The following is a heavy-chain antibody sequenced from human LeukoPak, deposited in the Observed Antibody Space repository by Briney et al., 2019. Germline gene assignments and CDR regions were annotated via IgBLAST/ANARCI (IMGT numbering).Heavy chain of an antibody. D-gene: IGHD5-12*01. V-gene: IGHV1-18*01. CDR2: ISAYNGNT. Sequence: ASVKVSCKASGGTFSSYAISWVRQAPGQGLEWMGWISAYNGNTNYAQKLQGRVTMTTDTSTSTAYMELRSLRSDDTAVYYCARWREVATIPVDYWGQGTLVTVSS. J-gene: IGHJ4*02. CDR3: ARWREVATIPVDY. CDR1: GGTFSSYA.